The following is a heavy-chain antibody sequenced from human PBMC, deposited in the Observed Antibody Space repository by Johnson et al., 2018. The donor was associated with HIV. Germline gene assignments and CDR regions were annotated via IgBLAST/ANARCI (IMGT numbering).Heavy chain of an antibody. CDR1: GFTFSSYA. V-gene: IGHV3-30*04. D-gene: IGHD2-2*01. CDR3: ARDSEDSVVVPADIGAFDS. CDR2: ISYDGSNK. Sequence: QVQLVESGGGVVQPGRSLRLSCAASGFTFSSYAMHWVRQAPGKGLEWVAVISYDGSNKYYADSVKGRFTISRDNSKNTLYLQMNSLRAEDTAVYYCARDSEDSVVVPADIGAFDSWGQGTMVTVSS. J-gene: IGHJ3*02.